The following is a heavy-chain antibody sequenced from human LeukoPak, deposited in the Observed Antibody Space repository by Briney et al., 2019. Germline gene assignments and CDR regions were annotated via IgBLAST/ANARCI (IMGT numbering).Heavy chain of an antibody. V-gene: IGHV3-21*01. CDR1: GFTFSTYT. CDR3: ARGPQNGASYYLD. CDR2: ISSSSSFI. J-gene: IGHJ4*02. D-gene: IGHD1-26*01. Sequence: GGSLRLSCAASGFTFSTYTMTWVRQAPGKGLEWVSSISSSSSFIYNADSVKGRFTISRDNAQNTLYLQMSSLRAEDTALYFCARGPQNGASYYLDWGQGTLVTVSS.